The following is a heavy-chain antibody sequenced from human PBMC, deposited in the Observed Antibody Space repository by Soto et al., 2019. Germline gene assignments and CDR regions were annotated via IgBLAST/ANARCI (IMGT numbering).Heavy chain of an antibody. D-gene: IGHD3-3*01. J-gene: IGHJ6*02. V-gene: IGHV3-30*18. CDR2: ISYDGSNK. CDR3: AKDVLRFLEWLAFYGMDA. CDR1: GFTFSSYG. Sequence: PGGSLRLSCAASGFTFSSYGMHWVRQAPGKGLEWVAVISYDGSNKYYADSVKGRFTISRDNSKNTLYLQMNSLRAEDTAVYYCAKDVLRFLEWLAFYGMDAWGQGTTVTVSS.